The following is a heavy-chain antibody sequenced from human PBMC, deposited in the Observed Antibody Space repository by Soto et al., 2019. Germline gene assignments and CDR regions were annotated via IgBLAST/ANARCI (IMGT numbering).Heavy chain of an antibody. V-gene: IGHV1-69*06. Sequence: SVKVSCKASGGTFSSYAISWVRQAPGQGLEWMGGIIPIFGTANYAQKFQGRVTITADKSTSTAYMELSSLRSEDTAVYYCASLPWGIAAAGTGYWGQGTLVTVSS. CDR1: GGTFSSYA. CDR2: IIPIFGTA. CDR3: ASLPWGIAAAGTGY. J-gene: IGHJ4*02. D-gene: IGHD6-13*01.